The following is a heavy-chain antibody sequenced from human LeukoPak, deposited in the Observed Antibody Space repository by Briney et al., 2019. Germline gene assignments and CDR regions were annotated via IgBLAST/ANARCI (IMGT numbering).Heavy chain of an antibody. CDR2: ISSSSSTI. V-gene: IGHV3-48*04. J-gene: IGHJ4*02. D-gene: IGHD6-19*01. CDR3: ARVEEQWLGPLDY. CDR1: GFTFSSYS. Sequence: GSLRLSCAASGFTFSSYSMNWVRQAPGKGLEWVSYISSSSSTIYYADSVKGRFTISRDNAKNSLYLQMNSLRAEDTAVYYCARVEEQWLGPLDYWGQGTLVTVSS.